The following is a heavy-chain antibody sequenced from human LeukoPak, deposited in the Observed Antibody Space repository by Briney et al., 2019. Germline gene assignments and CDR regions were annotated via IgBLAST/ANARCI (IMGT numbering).Heavy chain of an antibody. CDR2: MNQNRGNT. CDR1: GYTFTRYD. J-gene: IGHJ4*02. Sequence: ASVRVSCTASGYTFTRYDINWVRQAPGQGLEWMGWMNQNRGNTGYAQKFQGRVTMTRNTSISTAYMELSSLRSEDTAVYYCARGRDSGEFDYWGQGTLVTVSS. CDR3: ARGRDSGEFDY. V-gene: IGHV1-8*01.